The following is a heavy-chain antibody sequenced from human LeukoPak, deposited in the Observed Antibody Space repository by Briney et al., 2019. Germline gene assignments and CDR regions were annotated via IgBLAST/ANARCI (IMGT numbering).Heavy chain of an antibody. CDR2: INSVGDT. CDR3: ARGDCSGGSCSSMDV. CDR1: GFTFSTYD. Sequence: GGSLRLSCAASGFTFSTYDMHWVRRATGKGLEWVPGINSVGDTYYPGSVKGRFTISREDAKNSFYLQVNSLRAGDTAVYYCARGDCSGGSCSSMDVWGHGTTVTVSS. J-gene: IGHJ6*02. D-gene: IGHD2-15*01. V-gene: IGHV3-13*04.